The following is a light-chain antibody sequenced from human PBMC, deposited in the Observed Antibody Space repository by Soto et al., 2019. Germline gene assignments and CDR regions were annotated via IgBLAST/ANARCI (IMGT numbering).Light chain of an antibody. V-gene: IGKV4-1*01. J-gene: IGKJ1*01. CDR1: QSVLYSSNNKNY. Sequence: DIVMTQSPDSLAVSLGERVTINCKSSQSVLYSSNNKNYLAWYQQKPGQPPKLLIYWASTRESGVPDRFSGSGSGTDFTLTITGLQPDDFATYYCQQYNTYWTFGQGTKVDIK. CDR3: QQYNTYWT. CDR2: WAS.